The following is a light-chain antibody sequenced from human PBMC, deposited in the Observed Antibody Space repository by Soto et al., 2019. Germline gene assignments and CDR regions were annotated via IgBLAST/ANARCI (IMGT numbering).Light chain of an antibody. J-gene: IGKJ1*01. CDR1: QSLQHNNGNTL. V-gene: IGKV2-28*01. CDR3: MQALQTPRT. Sequence: EIVMTQSPLSLTVTPGEPASISCKSSQSLQHNNGNTLLDWYMQKPGQCPQLLIYLASRRAPGAPDRVSGSGSGTDFTLRISTVEADDAAIYYCMQALQTPRTFGQGTKLEI. CDR2: LAS.